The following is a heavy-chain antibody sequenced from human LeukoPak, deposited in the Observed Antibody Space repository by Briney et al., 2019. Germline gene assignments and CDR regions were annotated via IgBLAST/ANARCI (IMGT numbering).Heavy chain of an antibody. CDR1: GFTFSSYG. CDR3: AKDYLKPKTGTSPYFDY. CDR2: ISYDGSNK. D-gene: IGHD1-1*01. V-gene: IGHV3-30*18. Sequence: PPGRSLRLSCAASGFTFSSYGMHWVRQAPGKGLEWVAVISYDGSNKYYADSVKGRFTISRDNSKNTLYPQMNSLRAEDTAVYYCAKDYLKPKTGTSPYFDYWGQGTLVTVSS. J-gene: IGHJ4*02.